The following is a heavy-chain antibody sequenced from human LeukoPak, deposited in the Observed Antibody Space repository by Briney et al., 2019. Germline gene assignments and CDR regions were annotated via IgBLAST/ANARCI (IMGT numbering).Heavy chain of an antibody. CDR3: VRDQRDDILTGYSGAYNWFDP. D-gene: IGHD3-9*01. V-gene: IGHV3-7*01. CDR2: IKQDGSEK. CDR1: GFTFSSYW. J-gene: IGHJ5*02. Sequence: PGRSLRLSCTASGFTFSSYWMTWVRQAPGKGLEWVANIKQDGSEKFYVDSVKGRFTISRDNAKNSLYLQMNSLRADDTAVYYCVRDQRDDILTGYSGAYNWFDPWGQGTLVTVSS.